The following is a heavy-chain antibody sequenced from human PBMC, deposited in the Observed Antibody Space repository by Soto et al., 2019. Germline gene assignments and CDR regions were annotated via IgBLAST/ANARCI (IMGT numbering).Heavy chain of an antibody. V-gene: IGHV3-73*01. CDR1: GFTFSGSA. J-gene: IGHJ6*02. CDR2: IRSKANSYAT. CDR3: TRQLYYYDSSGYYPDFYYFGMDV. D-gene: IGHD3-22*01. Sequence: GGSLRLSCAASGFTFSGSAMHWVRQASGKGLEWVGRIRSKANSYATAYAASVKGRFTISRDDSKNTAYLQMNSLKTEDTAVYYCTRQLYYYDSSGYYPDFYYFGMDVWGQGTTVTVSS.